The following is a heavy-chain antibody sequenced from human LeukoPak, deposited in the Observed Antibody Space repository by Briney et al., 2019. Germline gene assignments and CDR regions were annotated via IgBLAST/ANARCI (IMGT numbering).Heavy chain of an antibody. J-gene: IGHJ6*02. CDR1: GYIFSTYG. V-gene: IGHV1-18*01. D-gene: IGHD5-18*01. CDR3: ARSGSDTARGIVYYYYGMDV. CDR2: ISAYNGDT. Sequence: ASVKVSCKASGYIFSTYGINWVRQAPGQGLEWMGWISAYNGDTNYAQNVQDRVTMTTDTSTNTAYMELRSLRSDDTAVYYCARSGSDTARGIVYYYYGMDVWGQGTTVTVSS.